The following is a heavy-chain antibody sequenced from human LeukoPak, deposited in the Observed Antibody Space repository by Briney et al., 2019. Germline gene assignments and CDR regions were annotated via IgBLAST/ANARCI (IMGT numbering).Heavy chain of an antibody. D-gene: IGHD3-10*01. J-gene: IGHJ3*02. Sequence: ASVKVSCKVSGYTFTSYDINWVQQATGQGLEWMGWMNPNSGNTGYAQKFRGSVTMTRNISTATAYMELSSLKSDDTAVYYCARVNTYYYGSGVSRAFHMWGQGTMVTVSS. CDR1: GYTFTSYD. V-gene: IGHV1-8*01. CDR3: ARVNTYYYGSGVSRAFHM. CDR2: MNPNSGNT.